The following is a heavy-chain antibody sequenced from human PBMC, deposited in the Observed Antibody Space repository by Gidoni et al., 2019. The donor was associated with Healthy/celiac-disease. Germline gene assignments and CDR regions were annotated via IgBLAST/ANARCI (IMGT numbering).Heavy chain of an antibody. J-gene: IGHJ4*02. V-gene: IGHV2-5*02. CDR2: IYWDDDK. D-gene: IGHD3-3*01. CDR1: WFSLRTRGVG. Sequence: QITLKDSCPTLVHPTQTLTLTCTFSWFSLRTRGVGVGWIRQPPGKALEWLALIYWDDDKRYSPSLKSRLTITKDTSKNQVVLTMTNMDPVDTATYYCAHRRAEFWSGYRPFDYWGQGTLVTVSS. CDR3: AHRRAEFWSGYRPFDY.